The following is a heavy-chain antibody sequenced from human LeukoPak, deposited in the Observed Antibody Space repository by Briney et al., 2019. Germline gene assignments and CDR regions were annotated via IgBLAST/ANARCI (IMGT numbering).Heavy chain of an antibody. CDR3: ARFLAYYDFWSGYRYFDY. D-gene: IGHD3-3*01. J-gene: IGHJ4*02. Sequence: SETLSLTCAVYGGSFSGYYWSWIRQPPGKGLEWIGEINHSGSTNYNPSLKSRVTISVDTSKNQFSLKLSSVTAADTAVYYCARFLAYYDFWSGYRYFDYWGQGTLVTVSS. CDR1: GGSFSGYY. CDR2: INHSGST. V-gene: IGHV4-34*01.